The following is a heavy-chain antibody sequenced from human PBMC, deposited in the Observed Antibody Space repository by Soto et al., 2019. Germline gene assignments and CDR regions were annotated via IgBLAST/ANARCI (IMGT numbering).Heavy chain of an antibody. CDR3: ARGLRPTYYYDSSSLN. J-gene: IGHJ4*02. V-gene: IGHV4-61*01. D-gene: IGHD3-22*01. CDR1: GGSVISGSYY. CDR2: IYYSGST. Sequence: PSETLSLTCTVSGGSVISGSYYLSWIRQPPWKGLEWIGYIYYSGSTNYNPSLKSRVTISVDTSKNQFSLKLSSVTAADTAVYYCARGLRPTYYYDSSSLNWGQGTLVTVSS.